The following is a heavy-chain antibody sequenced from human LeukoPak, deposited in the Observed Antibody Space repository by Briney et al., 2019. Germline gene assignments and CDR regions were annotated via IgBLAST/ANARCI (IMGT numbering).Heavy chain of an antibody. V-gene: IGHV1-69*13. CDR2: IIPIFGTA. CDR1: GGTFSSYA. Sequence: GASVKVSCKASGGTFSSYAISWVGQAPGQGLEWMGGIIPIFGTANYVQKFQGRVTITADESTSTAYMELSSLRSEDTAVYYCARDRVGIVVVPAATEYGMDVWGQGTTVTVSS. CDR3: ARDRVGIVVVPAATEYGMDV. J-gene: IGHJ6*02. D-gene: IGHD2-2*03.